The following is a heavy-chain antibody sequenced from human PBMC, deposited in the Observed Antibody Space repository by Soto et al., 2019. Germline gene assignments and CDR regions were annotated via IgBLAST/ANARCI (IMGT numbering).Heavy chain of an antibody. CDR3: AREIVATIHGMDV. Sequence: GGSLRLSCAASGFTFRDYAMSWVRQAPGKGLEWVAVISYDGSNKYYADSVKGRFTISRDNSKNTLYLQMNSLRAEDTAVYYCAREIVATIHGMDVWGQGTTVTVSS. D-gene: IGHD5-12*01. J-gene: IGHJ6*02. CDR2: ISYDGSNK. V-gene: IGHV3-30-3*01. CDR1: GFTFRDYA.